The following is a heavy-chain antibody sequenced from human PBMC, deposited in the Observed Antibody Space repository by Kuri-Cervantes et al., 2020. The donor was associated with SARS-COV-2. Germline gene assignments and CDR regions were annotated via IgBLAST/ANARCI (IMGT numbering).Heavy chain of an antibody. CDR1: GGSISSYH. V-gene: IGHV4-59*01. J-gene: IGHJ3*02. CDR2: IYYSGST. CDR3: ARSYSGSYRGNAFDI. D-gene: IGHD1-26*01. Sequence: GSLRLSCTVSGGSISSYHWSWIRQPPGKGLEWIGYIYYSGSTNYNPSLKSRVTISVDTSKNQFSLKLSSVTAADTAVYYCARSYSGSYRGNAFDIWGQGTMVTVSS.